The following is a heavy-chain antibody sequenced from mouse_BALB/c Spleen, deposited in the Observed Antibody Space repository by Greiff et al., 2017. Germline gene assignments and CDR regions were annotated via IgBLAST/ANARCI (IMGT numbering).Heavy chain of an antibody. D-gene: IGHD2-4*01. CDR2: INPSNGRT. CDR3: ARDDYDLFAY. V-gene: IGHV1S81*02. J-gene: IGHJ3*01. CDR1: GYTFTSYW. Sequence: VKQSCKASGYTFTSYWMHWVKQRPGQGLEWIGEINPSNGRTNYNEKFKSKATLTVDKSSSTAYMQLSSLTSEDSAVYYCARDDYDLFAYWGQGTLVTVSA.